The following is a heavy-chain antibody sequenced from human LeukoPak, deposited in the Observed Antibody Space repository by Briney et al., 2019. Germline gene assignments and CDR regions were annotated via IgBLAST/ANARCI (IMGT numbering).Heavy chain of an antibody. Sequence: SETLSLTCAVSGYSISTGYCWGWIRQTPGKGLEWIASIYHSGRTFYNPSLRGRVTISVQTSENQFSLKLRSVTAADTAVYYCARVLDYYVSGTYGFDYWGQGTLVTVSS. CDR1: GYSISTGYC. CDR3: ARVLDYYVSGTYGFDY. V-gene: IGHV4-38-2*01. J-gene: IGHJ4*02. CDR2: IYHSGRT. D-gene: IGHD3-10*01.